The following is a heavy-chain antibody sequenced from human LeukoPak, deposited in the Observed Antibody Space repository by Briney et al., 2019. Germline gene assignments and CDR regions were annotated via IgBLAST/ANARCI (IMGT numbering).Heavy chain of an antibody. Sequence: GASVKVSCKASGYTFTSFYMHWVRQAPGQGLEWMGIINPSGGSTGYAQKFQGRVTMIRDTSTSTAYMDLYSLRSEDTAMYYCVRGNQFGVGYGMDVWGQGTTVTVSS. J-gene: IGHJ6*02. D-gene: IGHD3-3*01. V-gene: IGHV1-46*01. CDR1: GYTFTSFY. CDR2: INPSGGST. CDR3: VRGNQFGVGYGMDV.